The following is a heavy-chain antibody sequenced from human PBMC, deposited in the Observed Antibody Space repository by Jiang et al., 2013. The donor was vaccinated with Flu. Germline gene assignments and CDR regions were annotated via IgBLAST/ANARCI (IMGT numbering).Heavy chain of an antibody. V-gene: IGHV4-4*02. CDR1: GGSISSSNW. CDR2: IYHSGST. CDR3: AGRKGYSSSGYYYYYYMDV. J-gene: IGHJ6*03. Sequence: GSGLVKPSGTLSLTCAVSGGSISSSNWWSWVRQPPGKGLEWIGEIYHSGSTNYNPSLKSRVTISVDKSKNQFSLKLSSVTAADTAVYYCAGRKGYSSSGYYYYYYMDVWGKGPRSPSP. D-gene: IGHD6-6*01.